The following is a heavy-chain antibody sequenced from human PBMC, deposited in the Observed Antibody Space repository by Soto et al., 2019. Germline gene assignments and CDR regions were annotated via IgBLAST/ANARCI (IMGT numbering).Heavy chain of an antibody. CDR2: IGGGGVPT. D-gene: IGHD3-3*01. J-gene: IGHJ4*02. Sequence: GGSLRLSCAASGFTFSNYAMSWVRQAPGKGLEWVSAIGGGGVPTYHADSVKGRFTISRDNSKNTLYLQMNSLRAEDTAVYYCAKDSALYYDFWSGYFYYWGQGTLVTVSS. V-gene: IGHV3-23*01. CDR3: AKDSALYYDFWSGYFYY. CDR1: GFTFSNYA.